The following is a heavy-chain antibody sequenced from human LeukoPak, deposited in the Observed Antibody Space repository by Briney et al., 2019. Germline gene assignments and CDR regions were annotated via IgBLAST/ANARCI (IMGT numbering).Heavy chain of an antibody. CDR1: GFTFSSYW. J-gene: IGHJ4*02. D-gene: IGHD1-26*01. V-gene: IGHV3-7*01. Sequence: GGSLRLSCAASGFTFSSYWMSWVRQAPGKGLEWVANIKQDGSEKYYVDSVKGRFAISRDNAKNSLYLQMNSLRVEDTAVYYCARVPGEMGATLAYLDYWGQGTLVFVSS. CDR3: ARVPGEMGATLAYLDY. CDR2: IKQDGSEK.